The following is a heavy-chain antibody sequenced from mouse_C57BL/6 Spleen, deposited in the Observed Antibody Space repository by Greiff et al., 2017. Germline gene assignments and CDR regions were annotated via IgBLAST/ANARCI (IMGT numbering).Heavy chain of an antibody. Sequence: QDQLQQQGAELVMPGASVKLSGKASGHTFTSYWEHWVKRRPGQGLEWIGEIDPSASYTNYNPKFKGKSTLTVEKSSSTAYMQLSSLTSEDSAVYYSARGELRSNYGVYWGQGTTLTVSS. J-gene: IGHJ2*01. CDR1: GHTFTSYW. V-gene: IGHV1-69*01. CDR3: ARGELRSNYGVY. CDR2: IDPSASYT. D-gene: IGHD2-5*01.